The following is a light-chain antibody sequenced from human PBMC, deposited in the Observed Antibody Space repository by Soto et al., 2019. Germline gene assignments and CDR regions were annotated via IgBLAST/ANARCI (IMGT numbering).Light chain of an antibody. Sequence: DSQMTQYPSTLSASIGDRVTITCRAGQSISSWLAWYQQKPGKAPKLLISKASTLQSGVPPRFSGSGSGTEFALTISSLKPDDFATYYCQQYESYPMTFGGGTKVEIK. J-gene: IGKJ4*01. V-gene: IGKV1-5*03. CDR3: QQYESYPMT. CDR1: QSISSW. CDR2: KAS.